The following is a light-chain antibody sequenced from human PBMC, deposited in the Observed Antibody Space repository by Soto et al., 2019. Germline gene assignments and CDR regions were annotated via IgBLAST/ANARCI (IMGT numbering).Light chain of an antibody. CDR2: STY. J-gene: IGLJ3*02. CDR3: AAWDDSLNGWV. Sequence: QAVVTQPPSASGTPGQRVTISCSGSSSNIGSNSVNWYHQLPGTAPKLLIYSTYQRPSGVPDRFSGSESGTSASLAISGLQSEDEADYYCAAWDDSLNGWVFGGGTKLTVL. CDR1: SSNIGSNS. V-gene: IGLV1-44*01.